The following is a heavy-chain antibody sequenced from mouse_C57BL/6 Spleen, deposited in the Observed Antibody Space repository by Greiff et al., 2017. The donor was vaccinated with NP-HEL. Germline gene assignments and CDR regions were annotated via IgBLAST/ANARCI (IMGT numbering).Heavy chain of an antibody. CDR2: IDPSDSYT. CDR3: ASTVVAPYAMDD. D-gene: IGHD1-1*01. V-gene: IGHV1-69*01. CDR1: GYTFTSYW. J-gene: IGHJ4*01. Sequence: VQLQQPGAELVMPGASVKLSCKASGYTFTSYWMHWVKQRPGQGLEWIGEIDPSDSYTNYNQKFKGKSTLTVDKSSSTAYMQLSSLTSEDSAVYYCASTVVAPYAMDDWGQGTSVTVSS.